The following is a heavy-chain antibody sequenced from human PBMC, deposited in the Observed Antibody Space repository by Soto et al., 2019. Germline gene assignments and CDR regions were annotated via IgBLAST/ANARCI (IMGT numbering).Heavy chain of an antibody. CDR2: ISAYNGNT. CDR1: GYTFTSYG. Sequence: QVQLVQSGAEVKKPGASVKVSCKASGYTFTSYGISWVRQAPGQGLEWMGWISAYNGNTNYAQKLQGRATMTTDTSTSTADMELRSLRSDDTAVYYCERDSATHGSGRSDFDSWGQGTLVSVSS. D-gene: IGHD3-10*01. V-gene: IGHV1-18*01. J-gene: IGHJ4*02. CDR3: ERDSATHGSGRSDFDS.